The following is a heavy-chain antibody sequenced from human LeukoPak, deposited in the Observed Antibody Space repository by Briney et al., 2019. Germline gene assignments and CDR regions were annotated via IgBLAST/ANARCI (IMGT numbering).Heavy chain of an antibody. V-gene: IGHV1-58*01. CDR3: ARDRNHLSTGDRGYYGMDV. D-gene: IGHD7-27*01. J-gene: IGHJ6*02. Sequence: GTSVKVSCKASGFTFTSSAVQWVRQARGQRLEWIGWIVVGSGNTNYAQKFQERVTITRDMSTSTAYMELSSLRSEDTAVYYCARDRNHLSTGDRGYYGMDVWGQGTTVTVSS. CDR1: GFTFTSSA. CDR2: IVVGSGNT.